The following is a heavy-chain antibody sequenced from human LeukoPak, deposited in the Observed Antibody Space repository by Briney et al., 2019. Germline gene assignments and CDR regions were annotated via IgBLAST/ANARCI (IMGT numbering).Heavy chain of an antibody. CDR1: GGSISSSSYY. Sequence: SETLSLTCTVSGGSISSSSYYWGWIRQPPGKGLEWIGSIYYSGSTYYNPSLKSRVTISVDTSKNQFSLKLSSVTAADTAVYYCARVSGYSYGHEDYWGQGTLVTVSS. J-gene: IGHJ4*02. D-gene: IGHD5-18*01. CDR3: ARVSGYSYGHEDY. V-gene: IGHV4-39*07. CDR2: IYYSGST.